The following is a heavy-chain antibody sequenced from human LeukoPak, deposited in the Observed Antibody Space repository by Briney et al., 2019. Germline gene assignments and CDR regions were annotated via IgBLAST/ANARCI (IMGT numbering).Heavy chain of an antibody. CDR2: IYSGGST. V-gene: IGHV3-53*01. CDR3: AIRGENDSSGSRTDY. Sequence: GSLSLSCAASGFTVSSNYMSRVRPAPGEWLEWVSVIYSGGSTYYADFARGRFTITRDNSKNTLDLQMNSLRAEDTAVYYCAIRGENDSSGSRTDYWGQGTLVTVSS. J-gene: IGHJ4*02. CDR1: GFTVSSNY. D-gene: IGHD3-22*01.